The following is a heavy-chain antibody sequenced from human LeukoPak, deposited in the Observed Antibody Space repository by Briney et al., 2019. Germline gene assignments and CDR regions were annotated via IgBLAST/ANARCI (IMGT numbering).Heavy chain of an antibody. Sequence: RASVKVSCKASGYTFTSYYMHWVRQAPGQGLEWMGIINPSGGSTSYAQKFQGRVTMTRDTSTSTAYMELRSLRSDDTAVYYCARDIAYYDFWSGYYDYWGQGTLVTVSS. V-gene: IGHV1-46*01. J-gene: IGHJ4*02. CDR3: ARDIAYYDFWSGYYDY. CDR1: GYTFTSYY. CDR2: INPSGGST. D-gene: IGHD3-3*01.